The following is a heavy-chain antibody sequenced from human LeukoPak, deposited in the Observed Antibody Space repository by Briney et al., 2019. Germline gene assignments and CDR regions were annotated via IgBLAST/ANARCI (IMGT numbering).Heavy chain of an antibody. Sequence: PGRSLRLSCAASGFTFSSYGMHWVRQAPGKGLEWVAVISYDGSNKYYADSVKGRFTISRDNSKNTLYLQMNSLGAEDTAVYYCAKHPGSGWYRGWFDPWGQGTLVTVSS. CDR3: AKHPGSGWYRGWFDP. D-gene: IGHD6-19*01. CDR1: GFTFSSYG. CDR2: ISYDGSNK. J-gene: IGHJ5*02. V-gene: IGHV3-30*18.